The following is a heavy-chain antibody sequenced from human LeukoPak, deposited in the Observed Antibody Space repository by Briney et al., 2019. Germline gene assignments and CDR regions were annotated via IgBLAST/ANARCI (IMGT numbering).Heavy chain of an antibody. CDR1: GGSISSGGYY. J-gene: IGHJ5*02. Sequence: ASQTLSLTCTVSGGSISSGGYYWSWIRQHPGKGLEWIGYIYYSGSTYYNPSLKSRVTISVDTSKNQFSLKLSSVTAADTAVYYCARRSSGNNWFDPWGQGTLVTVSS. CDR3: ARRSSGNNWFDP. V-gene: IGHV4-31*03. D-gene: IGHD3-10*01. CDR2: IYYSGST.